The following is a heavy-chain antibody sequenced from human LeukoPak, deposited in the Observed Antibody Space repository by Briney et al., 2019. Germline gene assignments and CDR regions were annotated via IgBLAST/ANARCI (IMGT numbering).Heavy chain of an antibody. Sequence: TGGSLRLSCAASGFTFSINAMSWVRQAPGKGLEWVSAISSSGGNTYYADSVKGRFAISRDNSKNTLYLQMNSLRVEDTAVYYCAKELRLTAAVGTVGFDYWGQGTLVTVSS. J-gene: IGHJ4*02. D-gene: IGHD6-13*01. CDR1: GFTFSINA. V-gene: IGHV3-23*01. CDR3: AKELRLTAAVGTVGFDY. CDR2: ISSSGGNT.